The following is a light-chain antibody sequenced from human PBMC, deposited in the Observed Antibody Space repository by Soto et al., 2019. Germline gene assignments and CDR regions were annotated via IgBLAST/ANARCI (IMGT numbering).Light chain of an antibody. Sequence: EIGLTQSPGTLSLSPGERATLSCRASQSVSSTYLAWYQQKPGQAPRLLIYGASTRASGIPDSFSGSGSGTEFTLTISRLEPEACAVYYCQQYGSSSVTFGQGTKLDIK. CDR1: QSVSSTY. V-gene: IGKV3-20*01. J-gene: IGKJ2*01. CDR2: GAS. CDR3: QQYGSSSVT.